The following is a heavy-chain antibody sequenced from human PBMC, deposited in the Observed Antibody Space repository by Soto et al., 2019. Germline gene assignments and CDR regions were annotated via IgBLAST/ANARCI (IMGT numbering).Heavy chain of an antibody. CDR3: ARVRAVAENEFDY. Sequence: GASVKVSCKASGGTFSSSAISWVRQAPGQGREWMGGIIPIFGTANYAQKFQGRVTITADESTSTAYMELSSLRSEDTAVYYCARVRAVAENEFDYWGQGTLVTVSS. J-gene: IGHJ4*02. D-gene: IGHD6-19*01. CDR1: GGTFSSSA. CDR2: IIPIFGTA. V-gene: IGHV1-69*13.